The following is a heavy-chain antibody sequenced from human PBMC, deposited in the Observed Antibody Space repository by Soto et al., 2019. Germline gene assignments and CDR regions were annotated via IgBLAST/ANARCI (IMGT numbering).Heavy chain of an antibody. Sequence: QVQLVQSGAEVKKPGSSVKVSCKASGGTFSSYAISWVRQAPGQGLEWMGGIIPIFGTANYAQKFQGRVTIAADDSTSTAYMELSSLISEDTAVYYCARSGGTLYYYDSSGSFDYWGQVTLVTVSS. CDR3: ARSGGTLYYYDSSGSFDY. V-gene: IGHV1-69*01. D-gene: IGHD3-22*01. CDR1: GGTFSSYA. CDR2: IIPIFGTA. J-gene: IGHJ4*02.